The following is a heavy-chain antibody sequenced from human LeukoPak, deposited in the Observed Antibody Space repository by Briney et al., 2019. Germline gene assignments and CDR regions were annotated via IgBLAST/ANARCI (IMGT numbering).Heavy chain of an antibody. J-gene: IGHJ3*02. D-gene: IGHD2-2*01. CDR1: GFTFSSYW. CDR2: IKQDGSEK. CDR3: ARVECIITNCYGMAFDI. Sequence: QSGGSLRLSCAASGFTFSSYWMSWVRQAPGKGLEWVANIKQDGSEKYYVDSVKGRFTISRDKAKSSLYLQMNSLRAEDTAVYYCARVECIITNCYGMAFDIWGQGTMVTDSS. V-gene: IGHV3-7*01.